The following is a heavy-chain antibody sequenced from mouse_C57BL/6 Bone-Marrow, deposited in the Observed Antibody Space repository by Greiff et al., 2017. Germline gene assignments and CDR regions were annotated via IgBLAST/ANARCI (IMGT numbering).Heavy chain of an antibody. CDR3: ARREGQLRLFFDY. CDR2: IHPNNGGT. J-gene: IGHJ2*01. Sequence: EVQLQQSGPELVKPGASVKIPCKASGYTFTDYNMDWVKQSHGKSLEWIGDIHPNNGGTIYNQKFKGKATLTVDKSSSTAYMELRSLTSEDTAVYYCARREGQLRLFFDYWGQGTTLTVSS. V-gene: IGHV1-18*01. CDR1: GYTFTDYN. D-gene: IGHD3-2*02.